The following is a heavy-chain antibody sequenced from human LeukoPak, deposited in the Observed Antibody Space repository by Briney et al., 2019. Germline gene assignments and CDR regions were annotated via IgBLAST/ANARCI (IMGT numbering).Heavy chain of an antibody. D-gene: IGHD7-27*01. CDR2: IDNSGGDT. CDR3: AMDSITNWGGGLGY. Sequence: GGSLRLSCSASGITFSSYCMHWVRQAPGKGLEYVAAIDNSGGDTYYVDSVKGRFSISRDNSKNTLFLQMSSLRPEDTAMYYCAMDSITNWGGGLGYWGQGTLVTVSS. J-gene: IGHJ4*02. CDR1: GITFSSYC. V-gene: IGHV3-64D*06.